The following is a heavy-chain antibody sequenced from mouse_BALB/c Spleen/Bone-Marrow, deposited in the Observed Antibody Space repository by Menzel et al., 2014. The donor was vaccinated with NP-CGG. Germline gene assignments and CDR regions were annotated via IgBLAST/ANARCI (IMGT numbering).Heavy chain of an antibody. J-gene: IGHJ3*01. CDR1: GFTFSDFH. CDR3: ARDVGYGNYFVY. CDR2: SRNKAKYYTT. Sequence: EVKAAESGGGLVQPGDSLRLSCATSGFTFSDFHMEWVRQPPGKRLEWIAASRNKAKYYTTEYSASVKGRFIFSRDTSKSVLYLQMNALRAEDTAIYYCARDVGYGNYFVYWGQGTLVTVSA. D-gene: IGHD2-10*02. V-gene: IGHV7-1*02.